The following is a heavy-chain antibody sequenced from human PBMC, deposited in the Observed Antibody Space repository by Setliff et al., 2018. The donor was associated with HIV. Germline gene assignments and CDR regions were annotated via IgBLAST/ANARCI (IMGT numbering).Heavy chain of an antibody. J-gene: IGHJ4*02. Sequence: PSETLSLTCIVSGGSISSSSYYWGWIRQPPGKGLEWIGTVYYSGSTYYNPSLKSRVTISVDTSENQFSLKLTSVTAADTAVYYCARAEGDAYNSLPYFDSWGPGALVTVPQ. CDR2: VYYSGST. V-gene: IGHV4-39*07. D-gene: IGHD1-1*01. CDR1: GGSISSSSYY. CDR3: ARAEGDAYNSLPYFDS.